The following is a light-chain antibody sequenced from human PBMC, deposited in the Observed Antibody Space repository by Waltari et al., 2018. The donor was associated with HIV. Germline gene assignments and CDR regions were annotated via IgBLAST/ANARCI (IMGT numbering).Light chain of an antibody. CDR2: KDS. CDR3: QSADITGTLGV. J-gene: IGLJ2*01. Sequence: SYELAQPPSVSVSPGQTARLTCSGDALPRQYVYSYQQKPGQAPIVVIYKDSERPSGIPERFSGFISGTTATLTISAVQAEDEADYYCQSADITGTLGVFGGGTRLTV. CDR1: ALPRQY. V-gene: IGLV3-25*03.